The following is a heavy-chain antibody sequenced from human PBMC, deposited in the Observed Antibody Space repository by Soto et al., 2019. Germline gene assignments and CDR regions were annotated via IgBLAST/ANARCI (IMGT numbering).Heavy chain of an antibody. V-gene: IGHV4-34*01. Sequence: QVQLQHWGAGLLKPSETLSLTCAVYGGSLIGYYWSWIRQPPGKGLEWIGEINHSGSTNYNPSLKSRVTISVDTSKNQFSLKLSSVTAADTAVYYCARGKNYYDMPYGMDVWGQGTTVTVSS. J-gene: IGHJ6*02. CDR2: INHSGST. CDR1: GGSLIGYY. D-gene: IGHD3-3*01. CDR3: ARGKNYYDMPYGMDV.